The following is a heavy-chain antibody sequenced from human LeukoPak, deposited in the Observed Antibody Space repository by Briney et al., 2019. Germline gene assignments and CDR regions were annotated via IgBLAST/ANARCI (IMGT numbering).Heavy chain of an antibody. J-gene: IGHJ5*02. Sequence: GGSLRLSCAASGFTFSSYWMSWVRQAPGKGLEWVANIKQDGSEKYYVDSVKGRFTISRDNAKNSLYLQMNSLSAEDTAVYYCARAPGVPKKNWFDPWGQGTLVTVSS. CDR3: ARAPGVPKKNWFDP. V-gene: IGHV3-7*01. CDR1: GFTFSSYW. CDR2: IKQDGSEK.